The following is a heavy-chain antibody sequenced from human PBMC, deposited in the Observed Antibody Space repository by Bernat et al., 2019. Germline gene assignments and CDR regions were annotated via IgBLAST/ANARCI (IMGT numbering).Heavy chain of an antibody. V-gene: IGHV3-73*01. Sequence: EVQLVESGGGLVQPGGSLKLSCAASGFTFSGSAMHWVRQASGKGLEWVGRIRSKANSYATAYAASVKGRVTISRDDSKNTAYLQMNSLKTDDTAVYYCTTGLIYDFWSGYLYCGQGTLFTVSS. J-gene: IGHJ4*02. CDR1: GFTFSGSA. CDR3: TTGLIYDFWSGYLY. D-gene: IGHD3-3*01. CDR2: IRSKANSYAT.